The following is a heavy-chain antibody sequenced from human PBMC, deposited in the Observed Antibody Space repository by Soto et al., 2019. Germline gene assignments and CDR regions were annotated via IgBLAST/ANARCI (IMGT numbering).Heavy chain of an antibody. J-gene: IGHJ6*03. V-gene: IGHV6-1*01. Sequence: SQTLSLTCAISGDSVSSNSAAWNWIRQSPSRGLEWLGRTYYRSKWYNDYAVSVKSRITINPDTSKNQFSLQLNSVTPEDTAVYYCARESVRGVISLNFNYYYYYMDVWGKGTTVTVSS. CDR1: GDSVSSNSAA. CDR2: TYYRSKWYN. CDR3: ARESVRGVISLNFNYYYYYMDV. D-gene: IGHD3-10*01.